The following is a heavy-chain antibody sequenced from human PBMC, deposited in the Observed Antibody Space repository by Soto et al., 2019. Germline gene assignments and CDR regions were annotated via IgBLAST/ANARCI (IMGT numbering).Heavy chain of an antibody. V-gene: IGHV4-31*03. J-gene: IGHJ4*02. CDR1: GGSISSGGYY. CDR2: IYYSGST. Sequence: SETLSLTCTVSGGSISSGGYYWSWIRQHPGKGLEWIGYIYYSGSTYYNPSLKSRVTISVDTSKNQFSLKLSSVTAADTAVYYCARENRQEYSSSLYFDYWGQGTLVTVSS. CDR3: ARENRQEYSSSLYFDY. D-gene: IGHD6-6*01.